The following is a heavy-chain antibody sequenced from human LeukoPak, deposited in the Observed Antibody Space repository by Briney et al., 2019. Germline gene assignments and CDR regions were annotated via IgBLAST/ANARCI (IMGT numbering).Heavy chain of an antibody. Sequence: ASVKVSCKASGYTFTSYDINWVRQATGQGLEWMGWMNPNSGNTGYAQKFQGRVTITRNTSISTAYMELSSLRSEDTAVYYCARGSAYGYYYYYYMDVWGKGTTVTVSS. D-gene: IGHD3-10*01. V-gene: IGHV1-8*03. CDR3: ARGSAYGYYYYYYMDV. J-gene: IGHJ6*03. CDR2: MNPNSGNT. CDR1: GYTFTSYD.